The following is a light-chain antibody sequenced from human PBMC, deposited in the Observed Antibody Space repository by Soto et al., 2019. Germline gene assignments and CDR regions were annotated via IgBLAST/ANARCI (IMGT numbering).Light chain of an antibody. J-gene: IGLJ2*01. Sequence: QSALTQPASVSGSPGQSITISCTETSSDVGDYKYVSWYQQHPGKAPELMIYEVSNRPSGVSNRFSGSKSGNTASLTISGLQAEDEADYYCTSYITSTALDVIFGGGTKVTVL. V-gene: IGLV2-14*01. CDR1: SSDVGDYKY. CDR2: EVS. CDR3: TSYITSTALDVI.